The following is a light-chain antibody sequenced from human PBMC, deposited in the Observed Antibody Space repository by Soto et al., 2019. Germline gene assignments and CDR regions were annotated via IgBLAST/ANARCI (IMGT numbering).Light chain of an antibody. CDR2: EVT. CDR1: SSDVGGYNY. Sequence: QSVLTQPASVSGSPGQSITISCTGTSSDVGGYNYVSWYQQHPGKAPKLMIYEVTNRPSGVSDRFSGSKSGNTASLTISGLQAEDEADYYCSSYTGSSTLYVFGTGKKVTVL. V-gene: IGLV2-14*01. CDR3: SSYTGSSTLYV. J-gene: IGLJ1*01.